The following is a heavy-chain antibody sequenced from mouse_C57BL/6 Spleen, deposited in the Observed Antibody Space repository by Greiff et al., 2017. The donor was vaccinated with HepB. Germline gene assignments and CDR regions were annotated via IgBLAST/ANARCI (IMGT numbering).Heavy chain of an antibody. Sequence: EVQRVESGGGLVKPGGSLKLSCAASGFTFSSYAMSWVRQTPEKRLEWVATISDGGSYTYYPDNVKGRFTISRDNAKNNLYLQMSHLKSEDTAMYYCASAYYYGSSSFDYWGQGTTLTVSS. CDR3: ASAYYYGSSSFDY. J-gene: IGHJ2*01. CDR2: ISDGGSYT. CDR1: GFTFSSYA. V-gene: IGHV5-4*01. D-gene: IGHD1-1*01.